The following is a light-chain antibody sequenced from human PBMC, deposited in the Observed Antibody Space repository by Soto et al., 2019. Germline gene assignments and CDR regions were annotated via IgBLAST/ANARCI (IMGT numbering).Light chain of an antibody. Sequence: EIVLTQSPGTLSLSPGERATLSCRASQSVRSSYLTWYQQKPGQAPRLLIYGASSRATGIPDRFSGSGSGTDFTLTISRLEPEDFAVYYCQQYGSLPRTFGQGTKVDIK. CDR3: QQYGSLPRT. V-gene: IGKV3-20*01. CDR2: GAS. CDR1: QSVRSSY. J-gene: IGKJ1*01.